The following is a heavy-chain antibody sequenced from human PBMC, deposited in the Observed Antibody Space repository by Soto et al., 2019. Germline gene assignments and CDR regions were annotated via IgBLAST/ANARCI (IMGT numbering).Heavy chain of an antibody. CDR1: GGSISSYY. CDR3: ARGGYYAFDY. J-gene: IGHJ4*02. V-gene: IGHV4-59*01. D-gene: IGHD3-22*01. Sequence: SETLSLTCTVSGGSISSYYWSWIRQPPGKGLEWIGYIYYSGSTNYNPSLRSRVTISVDTSKNQFSLKLSSVTAADTAVYYCARGGYYAFDYWGQGTLVTVSS. CDR2: IYYSGST.